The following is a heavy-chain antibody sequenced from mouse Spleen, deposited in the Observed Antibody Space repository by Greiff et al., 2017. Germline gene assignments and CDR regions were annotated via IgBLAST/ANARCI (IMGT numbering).Heavy chain of an antibody. D-gene: IGHD4-1*01. J-gene: IGHJ2*01. V-gene: IGHV3-6*01. CDR3: ARDELTGRYFDY. CDR2: ISYDGSN. Sequence: VQLKESGPGLVKPSQSLSLTCSVTGYSITSGYYWNWIRQFPGNKLEWMGYISYDGSNNYNPSLKNRISITRDTSKNQFFLKLNSVTTEDTATYYCARDELTGRYFDYWGQGTTLTVSS. CDR1: GYSITSGYY.